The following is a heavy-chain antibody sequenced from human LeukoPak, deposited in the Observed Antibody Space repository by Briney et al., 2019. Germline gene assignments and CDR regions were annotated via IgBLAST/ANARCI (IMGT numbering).Heavy chain of an antibody. CDR1: GGSISSGSYY. V-gene: IGHV4-61*02. D-gene: IGHD3-22*01. Sequence: SETLSLTCTVSGGSISSGSYYWGWIRQPAGKGLELSVRIYTSGSDNYNTSLKSRVTISVDTSKNQSSLKLSSVTAADTAVYCGARHMTVSYDAFNLWGRGTMVTVSS. J-gene: IGHJ3*01. CDR3: ARHMTVSYDAFNL. CDR2: IYTSGSD.